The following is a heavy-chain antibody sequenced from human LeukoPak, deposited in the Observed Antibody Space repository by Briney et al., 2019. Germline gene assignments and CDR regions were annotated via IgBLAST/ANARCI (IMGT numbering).Heavy chain of an antibody. CDR3: ARVHSDYDYSFDY. V-gene: IGHV3-66*02. CDR2: IYSGGST. D-gene: IGHD5-12*01. J-gene: IGHJ4*02. CDR1: GSTVSSNY. Sequence: GGSLRLSCAASGSTVSSNYMSWVRQAPGKGLEWVSVIYSGGSTYYADSVKGRFTISRDNSKNTLYLQMNSLRAEDTAVYYCARVHSDYDYSFDYWGQGTLVTVSS.